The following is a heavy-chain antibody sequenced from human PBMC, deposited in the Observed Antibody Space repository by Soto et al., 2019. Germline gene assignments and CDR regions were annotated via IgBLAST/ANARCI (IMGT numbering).Heavy chain of an antibody. D-gene: IGHD3-9*01. Sequence: SETLSLTCTVSGGSISSSSDYWGWIRQSPGKGLEWIGTIYYSGSTYYNPSLKSRVIISVDTSKNQFSLRLSSVTAADTAVYFCARDYDILTGYYRPDASDIWGQGTMVTV. CDR2: IYYSGST. J-gene: IGHJ3*02. CDR1: GGSISSSSDY. V-gene: IGHV4-39*02. CDR3: ARDYDILTGYYRPDASDI.